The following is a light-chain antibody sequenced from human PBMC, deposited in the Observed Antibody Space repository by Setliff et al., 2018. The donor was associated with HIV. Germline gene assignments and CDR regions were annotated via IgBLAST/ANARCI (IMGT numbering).Light chain of an antibody. Sequence: SALTQPASVSGSPGQSITISCAGTSSDVGGFNYVSWYQQHPGKAPKLILYEVNRRPSGVSNRLSGSKSGNTASLTIAGLQAEDEADYYCSSYTSRGSVGVFGSGTKVTVL. CDR2: EVN. CDR3: SSYTSRGSVGV. J-gene: IGLJ1*01. CDR1: SSDVGGFNY. V-gene: IGLV2-14*01.